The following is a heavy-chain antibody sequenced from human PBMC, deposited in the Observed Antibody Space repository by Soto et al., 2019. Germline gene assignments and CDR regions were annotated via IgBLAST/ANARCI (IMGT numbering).Heavy chain of an antibody. J-gene: IGHJ4*02. CDR1: GGSVTNSSYY. V-gene: IGHV4-39*01. Sequence: TLSLTCTVSGGSVTNSSYYWGWIRQSPGKGLEWIGSVYYRGRSYSKSSVKSRVTISVDTSKNRFSLSLNSVTASDTAVYFCVSQRTTVPTQAYFDYWGPGXLVTVSS. CDR2: VYYRGRS. CDR3: VSQRTTVPTQAYFDY. D-gene: IGHD4-17*01.